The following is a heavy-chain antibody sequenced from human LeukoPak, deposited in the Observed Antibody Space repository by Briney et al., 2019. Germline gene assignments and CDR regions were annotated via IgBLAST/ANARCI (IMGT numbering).Heavy chain of an antibody. Sequence: GGSLRLSCAASGFTFSSYAMTWVRQAPGKGLEWVSVISGSGGTTYYADSVKGRFTISRDNSKNTLYLQMNSLRAEDTAVYYCAKDDYGDYWEDYWGQGTLVTVSS. CDR3: AKDDYGDYWEDY. CDR1: GFTFSSYA. V-gene: IGHV3-23*01. J-gene: IGHJ4*02. CDR2: ISGSGGTT. D-gene: IGHD4-17*01.